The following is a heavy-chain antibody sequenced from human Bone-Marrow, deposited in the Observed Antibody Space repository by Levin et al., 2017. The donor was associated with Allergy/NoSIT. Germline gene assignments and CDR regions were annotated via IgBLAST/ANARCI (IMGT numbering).Heavy chain of an antibody. CDR2: VDGHGTRI. CDR1: GFSFSAYS. J-gene: IGHJ4*02. CDR3: VRDLEGYRGVIRFDF. D-gene: IGHD3-10*01. Sequence: GGSLRLSCAVSGFSFSAYSMNWVRQAPGKGLEWLAYVDGHGTRIFYADSAKGRFAISRDNAQNSLYLQMNSLRAEDSGTYYCVRDLEGYRGVIRFDFWGQGTLVTVSS. V-gene: IGHV3-48*01.